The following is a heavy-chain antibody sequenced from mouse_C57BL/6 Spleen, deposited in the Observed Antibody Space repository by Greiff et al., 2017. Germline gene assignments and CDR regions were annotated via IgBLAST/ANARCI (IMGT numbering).Heavy chain of an antibody. J-gene: IGHJ3*01. V-gene: IGHV14-1*01. CDR3: TTYYYGSSYLAWFAY. CDR1: GFNIKDYY. CDR2: IDPEDGDT. Sequence: VQLKESGAELVRPGASVKLSCTASGFNIKDYYMHWVKQRPEQGLEWIGRIDPEDGDTEYAPKFQSKATMTADTSSNTAYLQLSSLTSEDTAVYYCTTYYYGSSYLAWFAYWGQGTLVTVSA. D-gene: IGHD1-1*01.